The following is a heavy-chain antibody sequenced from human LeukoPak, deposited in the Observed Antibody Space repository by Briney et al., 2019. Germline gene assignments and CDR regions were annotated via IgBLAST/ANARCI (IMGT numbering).Heavy chain of an antibody. Sequence: ASVKVSCKASGFTFTGYFTGYYMHWVRQAPGQGLEWMGWINPNSGGTNYPQNFQGRVTMTRDTSISTAYMELSNLRSDDTALYYRATSTKSSITWGAFDIWGQGTMVTVSS. D-gene: IGHD6-13*01. CDR1: GFTFTGYFTGYY. J-gene: IGHJ3*02. CDR2: INPNSGGT. CDR3: ATSTKSSITWGAFDI. V-gene: IGHV1-2*02.